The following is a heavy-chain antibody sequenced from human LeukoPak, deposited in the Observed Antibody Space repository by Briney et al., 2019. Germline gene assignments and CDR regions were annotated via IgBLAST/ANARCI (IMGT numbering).Heavy chain of an antibody. CDR2: ISADGGTT. Sequence: GGSLRLSCAASGFSFRGYGMHWVRQAQGRGLEYVSAISADGGTTDYLNSVKGRFTISRDNSKNTLYLQMGRLRSDDTAIYYCARGRGGPPFDFWGQGTVVTVAS. CDR3: ARGRGGPPFDF. V-gene: IGHV3-64*01. CDR1: GFSFRGYG. D-gene: IGHD3-10*01. J-gene: IGHJ4*02.